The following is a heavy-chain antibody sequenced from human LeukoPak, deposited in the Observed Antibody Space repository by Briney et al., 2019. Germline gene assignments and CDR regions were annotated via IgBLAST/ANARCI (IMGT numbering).Heavy chain of an antibody. CDR1: GGSISNYY. D-gene: IGHD6-19*01. Sequence: PSETLSLTCTVSGGSISNYYWSWIRQPPGKGLEWIGYIYYSGTTNYNPSLKSRVTISMDTSKNQFSLNLSSVTAADAAVYYCAALRQWLVILDYWGQGAQVTVSS. V-gene: IGHV4-59*08. CDR3: AALRQWLVILDY. J-gene: IGHJ4*02. CDR2: IYYSGTT.